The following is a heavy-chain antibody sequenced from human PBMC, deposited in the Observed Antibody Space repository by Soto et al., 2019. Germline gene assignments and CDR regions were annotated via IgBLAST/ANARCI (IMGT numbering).Heavy chain of an antibody. CDR1: GFTLDTRGLS. V-gene: IGHV2-70*13. CDR2: IDWDGDR. CDR3: ARSQGGMLYNSYFDY. D-gene: IGHD2-8*01. Sequence: SGPTLVNPTQTLTLTCSFSGFTLDTRGLSVSWIRQSPGKPLEWLAVIDWDGDRFYSESLKTRLSISKDTSKNQLVLTMTNMDPADSATYFCARSQGGMLYNSYFDYWGQGTLVTVSS. J-gene: IGHJ4*02.